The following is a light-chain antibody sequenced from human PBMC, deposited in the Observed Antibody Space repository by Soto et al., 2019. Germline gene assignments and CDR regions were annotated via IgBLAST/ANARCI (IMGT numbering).Light chain of an antibody. Sequence: PGERATVSCRASQSVGGSSLAWYQQRPGQAPRLLIYDTSKRATGIPDRFSGSGSGTDFTLTIRRLEPEDFAVYYCQQYQNSPRTFGQGTKVDIK. CDR2: DTS. J-gene: IGKJ1*01. V-gene: IGKV3-20*01. CDR3: QQYQNSPRT. CDR1: QSVGGSS.